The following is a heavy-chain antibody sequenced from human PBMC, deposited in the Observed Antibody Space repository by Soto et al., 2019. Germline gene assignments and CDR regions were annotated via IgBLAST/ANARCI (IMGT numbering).Heavy chain of an antibody. D-gene: IGHD3-22*01. J-gene: IGHJ5*02. CDR2: MNPNSGNT. V-gene: IGHV1-8*01. Sequence: ASEKVSCKASGYTFTSYDINWVRQATGQGLEWMGWMNPNSGNTGYAQKFQGRVTMTRNTSISTAYMELSSLGSEDTAVYYCARVGYYDSSGYYGPWGQGTLVTVSS. CDR1: GYTFTSYD. CDR3: ARVGYYDSSGYYGP.